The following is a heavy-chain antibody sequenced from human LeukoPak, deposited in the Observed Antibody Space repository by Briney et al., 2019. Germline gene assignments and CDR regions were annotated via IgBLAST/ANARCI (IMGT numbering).Heavy chain of an antibody. D-gene: IGHD2-15*01. CDR3: ARDHVVVLATLYYYMDV. CDR2: ISSSSSYI. CDR1: GFTFSNYN. V-gene: IGHV3-21*06. Sequence: GGSLRLSCAASGFTFSNYNMNWVRQAPGKGLEWVSSISSSSSYIYYADSVKGRFTISRDNAKNSMYLQMNSLRAEDTAVYYCARDHVVVLATLYYYMDVWGKGTTVTVSS. J-gene: IGHJ6*03.